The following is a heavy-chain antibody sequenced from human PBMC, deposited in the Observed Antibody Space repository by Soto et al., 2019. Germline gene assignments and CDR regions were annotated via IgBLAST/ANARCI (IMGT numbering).Heavy chain of an antibody. D-gene: IGHD5-18*01. CDR1: GGSISSGSYY. CDR3: ARDGGIQLWRPETYYFDY. V-gene: IGHV4-31*03. CDR2: IYYSGST. J-gene: IGHJ4*02. Sequence: QVQLQESGPGLVKPSQTLSLTCTVSGGSISSGSYYWSWIRQHPGKGLEWIGYIYYSGSTYYNPSLKSRVTISVDTSKNQFSLKLSSVTAADTAVYYCARDGGIQLWRPETYYFDYWGQGTLVTVSS.